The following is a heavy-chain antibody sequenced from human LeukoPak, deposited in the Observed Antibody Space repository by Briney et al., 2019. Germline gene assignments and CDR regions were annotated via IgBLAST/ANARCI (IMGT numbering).Heavy chain of an antibody. D-gene: IGHD3-16*01. CDR3: ARARPGYLWGEGAFDI. V-gene: IGHV3-20*04. J-gene: IGHJ3*02. CDR1: GFTFDDYG. Sequence: PGGSLRLSCAASGFTFDDYGMSWVRQAPGKGLEWVSGINWNGGSTGYADSVKGRFTISRDDAKNSLYLQMNSLRAEDTAVYYCARARPGYLWGEGAFDIWGQGTMVTVSS. CDR2: INWNGGST.